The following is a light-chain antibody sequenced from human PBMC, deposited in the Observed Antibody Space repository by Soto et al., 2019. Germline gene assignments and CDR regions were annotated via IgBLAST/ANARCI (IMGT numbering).Light chain of an antibody. Sequence: QSALTQPASVSGSPGQSITISCTGTSSDVGGYNYVSWYQQYPGKAPKVMIYEVTNRPSGISNRFSGSKAGNTASLTISGLQAEDEADYYCSSYTSGSTVIFGGGTKLTVL. CDR1: SSDVGGYNY. CDR3: SSYTSGSTVI. V-gene: IGLV2-14*01. CDR2: EVT. J-gene: IGLJ2*01.